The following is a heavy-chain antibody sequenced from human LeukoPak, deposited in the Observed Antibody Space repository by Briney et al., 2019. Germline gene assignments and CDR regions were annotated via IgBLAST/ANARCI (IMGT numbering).Heavy chain of an antibody. J-gene: IGHJ3*02. D-gene: IGHD6-13*01. Sequence: GVSVKVSCKASGYTFTSYGISWVRQAPGQGLEWMGWISAYNGNTNYAQKLRGRVTMTTDTSTSTAYMELRSLRSDDTAVYYCARDYSSWYSLVGGAFDIWGQGTMVTVSS. V-gene: IGHV1-18*01. CDR3: ARDYSSWYSLVGGAFDI. CDR1: GYTFTSYG. CDR2: ISAYNGNT.